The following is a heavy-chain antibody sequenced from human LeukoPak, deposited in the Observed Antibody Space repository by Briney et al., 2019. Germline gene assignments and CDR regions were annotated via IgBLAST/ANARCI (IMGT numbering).Heavy chain of an antibody. CDR2: ISSSGSTI. V-gene: IGHV3-48*03. J-gene: IGHJ6*04. Sequence: GGSLRLSCAASGFTFSSYEMNWVRHAPGKGLEWVSYISSSGSTIYYADSVKGRFTISRDNAKNSLYLQMNSLRAEDTAVYYCAALGITMIGGVWGKGTAVTISS. CDR1: GFTFSSYE. CDR3: AALGITMIGGV. D-gene: IGHD3-10*02.